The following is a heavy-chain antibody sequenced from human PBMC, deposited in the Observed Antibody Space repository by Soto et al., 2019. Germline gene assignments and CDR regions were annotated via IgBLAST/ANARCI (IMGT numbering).Heavy chain of an antibody. CDR3: AGSLTTAASLDY. J-gene: IGHJ4*02. CDR2: VHGGGSK. V-gene: IGHV3-53*01. CDR1: GFTVSNNH. D-gene: IGHD3-9*01. Sequence: VQLVESGGGLIQPGGSLRLSCAASGFTVSNNHMTWVRQAAGKGLELVAFVHGGGSKSYADSVKGRFTISRDNSKNTLYLQMDSLSAEDTSIYYCAGSLTTAASLDYWGRGTLVTVSS.